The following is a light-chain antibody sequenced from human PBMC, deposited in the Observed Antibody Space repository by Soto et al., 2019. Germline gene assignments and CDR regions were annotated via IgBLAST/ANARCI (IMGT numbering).Light chain of an antibody. CDR3: QQYDNYPPYT. V-gene: IGKV3-15*01. Sequence: ETVMTQSPVTLSVSPGERATLSCRASQSVSRNLAWYQQKPGQPPRFLIYGASTRATGIPARFSGSGSGTEFTLTISSLQSEDFAVYYCQQYDNYPPYTFGQGTKLEMK. J-gene: IGKJ2*01. CDR1: QSVSRN. CDR2: GAS.